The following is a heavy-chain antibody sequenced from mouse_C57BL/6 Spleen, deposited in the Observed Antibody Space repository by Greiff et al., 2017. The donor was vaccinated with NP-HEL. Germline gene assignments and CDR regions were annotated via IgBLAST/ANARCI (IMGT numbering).Heavy chain of an antibody. J-gene: IGHJ2*01. D-gene: IGHD2-5*01. V-gene: IGHV1-22*01. Sequence: EVQLQQSGPELVKPGASVKMSCKASGYTFTDYNMHWVKQSHGKSLEWIGYINPNNGGTSYNQKFKGKATLTVNKSSSTAYMELRSLTSEDSAVYYCARSAYYSNQGGFYYWGQGTTLTVSS. CDR2: INPNNGGT. CDR3: ARSAYYSNQGGFYY. CDR1: GYTFTDYN.